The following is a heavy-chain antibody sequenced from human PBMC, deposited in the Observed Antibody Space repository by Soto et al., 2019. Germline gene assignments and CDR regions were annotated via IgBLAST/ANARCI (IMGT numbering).Heavy chain of an antibody. D-gene: IGHD6-13*01. J-gene: IGHJ4*02. Sequence: VDVSCEASAETFSRYGVRWLRQAPGQGLEWVGGIVPIYRTADYAQKFQGRVTITADESARTSYMELRSLKSQDTAVYYCVRDSGAKLSSSWGQVKLVTVCS. CDR2: IVPIYRTA. CDR1: AETFSRYG. V-gene: IGHV1-69*13. CDR3: VRDSGAKLSSS.